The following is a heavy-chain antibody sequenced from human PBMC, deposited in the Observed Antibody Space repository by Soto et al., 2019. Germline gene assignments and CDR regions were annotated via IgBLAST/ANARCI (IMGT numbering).Heavy chain of an antibody. CDR2: MSYDETKK. Sequence: QVQLVESGGGVVQPGGSLRLSCATSGFSLSSYAMHWVRQAPGKGLEWVALMSYDETKKYYADSVKGRFTISRDTSKNTLFLQMNNLRVEDTAVYYCAKDRRDGDFMHILVVYFWGQGALVTVSS. CDR1: GFSLSSYA. V-gene: IGHV3-30*18. J-gene: IGHJ4*02. CDR3: AKDRRDGDFMHILVVYF. D-gene: IGHD2-15*01.